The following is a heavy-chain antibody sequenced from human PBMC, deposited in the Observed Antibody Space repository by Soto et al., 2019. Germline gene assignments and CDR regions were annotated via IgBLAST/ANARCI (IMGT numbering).Heavy chain of an antibody. J-gene: IGHJ4*02. Sequence: QVQLQESGPGLVKPSETLSLTCTVSGDSMTKYYWSWIRQPAGKGLEWIGRIYTSGSTNYNPSLKSRVTMSIDTSNNHFSLKLKSVTAADTAVYYCARTVGAAYYFDFWGQGGLVTVSS. CDR1: GDSMTKYY. D-gene: IGHD1-26*01. V-gene: IGHV4-4*07. CDR2: IYTSGST. CDR3: ARTVGAAYYFDF.